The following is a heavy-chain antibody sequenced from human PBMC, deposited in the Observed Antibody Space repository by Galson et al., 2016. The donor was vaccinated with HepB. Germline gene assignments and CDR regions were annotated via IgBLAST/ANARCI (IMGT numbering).Heavy chain of an antibody. J-gene: IGHJ6*02. V-gene: IGHV3-30*18. CDR2: ISYDGSDK. Sequence: SLRLSCAAYGFTFSSYGMHWVRQAPGKGLEWVAVISYDGSDKYYAGSVKGRFTISRDNSKNTLYLQMSSLRAEDTAVYYCAKDVWRGSGTDYYGMDVWGQGTTVTVSS. CDR1: GFTFSSYG. D-gene: IGHD1-1*01. CDR3: AKDVWRGSGTDYYGMDV.